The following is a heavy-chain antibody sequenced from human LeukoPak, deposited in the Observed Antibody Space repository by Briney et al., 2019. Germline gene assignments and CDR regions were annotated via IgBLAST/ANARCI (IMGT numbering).Heavy chain of an antibody. CDR1: GFTFSSYS. CDR2: ISRSSSTT. D-gene: IGHD2-2*01. CDR3: ARDRGYCSRTSCYLYYFDY. Sequence: GGSLRFSCAASGFTFSSYSMNWVRQAPGKGLEWVSYISRSSSTTYYADSVKGRFTISRDNAKDSLYLQMNSLRAEDTAVYFCARDRGYCSRTSCYLYYFDYWGQGTLVTVSS. V-gene: IGHV3-48*01. J-gene: IGHJ4*02.